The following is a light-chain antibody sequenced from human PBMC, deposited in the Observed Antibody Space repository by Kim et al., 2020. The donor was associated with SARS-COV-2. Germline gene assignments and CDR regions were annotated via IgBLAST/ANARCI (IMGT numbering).Light chain of an antibody. CDR1: SGHSCYA. CDR3: QTWGTGIHWV. J-gene: IGLJ3*02. CDR2: LNSDGSH. Sequence: VKLTCTLSSGHSCYASAWHQQQPEKGPRYLMTLNSDGSHSKGDGIPDRFSGSSSGAERYLTISSLQSEDEADYYCQTWGTGIHWVFGGGTKLTVL. V-gene: IGLV4-69*02.